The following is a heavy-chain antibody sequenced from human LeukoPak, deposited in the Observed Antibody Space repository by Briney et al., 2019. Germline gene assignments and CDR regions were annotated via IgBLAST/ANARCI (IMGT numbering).Heavy chain of an antibody. D-gene: IGHD6-6*01. J-gene: IGHJ4*02. CDR3: AIREYSSSSGDY. CDR1: GYTFTSYD. V-gene: IGHV1-8*01. CDR2: MNPNSGNT. Sequence: ASVKVSCKASGYTFTSYDINWVRQATGQGLEWMGWMNPNSGNTGYAQKFQGRVTMTRNTSISTAYMELSSLRPEDTAVYYCAIREYSSSSGDYWGQGTLVTVSS.